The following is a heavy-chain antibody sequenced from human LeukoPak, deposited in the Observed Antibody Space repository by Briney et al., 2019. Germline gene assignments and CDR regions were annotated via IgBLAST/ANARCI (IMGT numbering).Heavy chain of an antibody. J-gene: IGHJ6*03. CDR1: GFTFSDYY. CDR2: ISSSGSTI. CDR3: ARFPMATYYYYYMDV. Sequence: GGSLRLSCAASGFTFSDYYMSWIRQAPGKGLEWVSYISSSGSTIYYADSVKGRFTISRDNAKNSLYLQMNSLRAEDTAVYYCARFPMATYYYYYMDVWGKGTTVTVSS. D-gene: IGHD5-24*01. V-gene: IGHV3-11*01.